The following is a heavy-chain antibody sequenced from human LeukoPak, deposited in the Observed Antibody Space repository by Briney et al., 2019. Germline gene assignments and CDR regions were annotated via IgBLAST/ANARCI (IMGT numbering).Heavy chain of an antibody. D-gene: IGHD1-26*01. J-gene: IGHJ4*02. CDR3: ANPIAGGVLFGY. V-gene: IGHV3-53*01. CDR1: GFTVSSNY. CDR2: ISSSGSTS. Sequence: PGGSLRLSCAASGFTVSSNYMSWVRQAPGKGLEGVSAISSSGSTSYYADSVKGRFTISRDNSRNMLYLHMSSLRVEDSAMYFCANPIAGGVLFGYWGQGTLVTVSS.